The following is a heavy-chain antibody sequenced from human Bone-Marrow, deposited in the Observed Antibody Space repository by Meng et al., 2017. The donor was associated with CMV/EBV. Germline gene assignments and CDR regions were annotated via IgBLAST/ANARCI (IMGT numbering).Heavy chain of an antibody. J-gene: IGHJ4*02. CDR2: ISSSSSYI. D-gene: IGHD2-2*01. Sequence: GGSLRLSCAASGFTFSSYSMNWVRQAPGKGLEWVSSISSSSSYIYYADSVKGRFTISRDNAKNSLYLQMDSLRAEDTAVYYCARALRYRGYCSSTSCYRPYYFDYWGQGTLVTVSS. V-gene: IGHV3-21*01. CDR1: GFTFSSYS. CDR3: ARALRYRGYCSSTSCYRPYYFDY.